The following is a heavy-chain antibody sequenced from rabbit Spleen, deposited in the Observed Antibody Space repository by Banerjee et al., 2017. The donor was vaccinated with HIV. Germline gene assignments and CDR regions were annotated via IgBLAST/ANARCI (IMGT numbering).Heavy chain of an antibody. CDR2: IDAGSSGFT. Sequence: QEQLVESGGGLVQPEGSLKLTCKASGVSFSGSSYMCWVRQAPGKGLEWIACIDAGSSGFTYFASWAKGRFTISKTSSTTVTLQMTSLTAADTATYFCARDAGTSFSTYGMDLWGQGTLVTVS. J-gene: IGHJ6*01. CDR3: ARDAGTSFSTYGMDL. CDR1: GVSFSGSSY. D-gene: IGHD8-1*01. V-gene: IGHV1S45*01.